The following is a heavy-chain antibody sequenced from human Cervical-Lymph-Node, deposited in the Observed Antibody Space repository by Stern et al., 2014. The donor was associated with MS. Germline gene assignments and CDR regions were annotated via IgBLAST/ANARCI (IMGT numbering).Heavy chain of an antibody. J-gene: IGHJ5*02. Sequence: VHLVESGPGLVKPSETLSLTCTVSGGSISSSSYYWGWIRQPPGKGLEWIGSIYYSGSTYYNPSLKSRVTISVDTSTNQFFLKLSSVTAADTAVYYCARHVGDGYNWGAWGQGTLVTVSS. CDR1: GGSISSSSYY. D-gene: IGHD5-24*01. CDR3: ARHVGDGYNWGA. V-gene: IGHV4-39*01. CDR2: IYYSGST.